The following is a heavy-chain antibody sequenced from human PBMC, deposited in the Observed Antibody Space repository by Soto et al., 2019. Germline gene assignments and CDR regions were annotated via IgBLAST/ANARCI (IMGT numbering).Heavy chain of an antibody. CDR3: ARAGGEGDILTGFYFYSGMDV. D-gene: IGHD3-9*01. V-gene: IGHV3-11*06. J-gene: IGHJ6*02. Sequence: GGSLRLSSAASGFTFSDYYMSWIRQAPGKGLEWVSYISSSSYTNYADSVKGRFTISRDNAKNSLYLQMNSLRAEDTAVYYCARAGGEGDILTGFYFYSGMDVGGRGTTATVSS. CDR1: GFTFSDYY. CDR2: ISSSSYT.